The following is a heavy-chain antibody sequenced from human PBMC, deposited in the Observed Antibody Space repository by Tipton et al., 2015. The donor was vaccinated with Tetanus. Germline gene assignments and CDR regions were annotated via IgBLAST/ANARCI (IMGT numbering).Heavy chain of an antibody. J-gene: IGHJ4*02. V-gene: IGHV1-18*01. CDR3: AREDYVTAVDY. CDR1: GYTFLNYG. Sequence: QLVQSGAEVKEPGASVKVSCKASGYTFLNYGITWVRQAPGQGLEWMGWINTDNGNTNYAQKFQGRVTVTTDTSTTTAYMELRSLRSDDTALYYCAREDYVTAVDYWGQGTLVTVSS. CDR2: INTDNGNT. D-gene: IGHD2-21*02.